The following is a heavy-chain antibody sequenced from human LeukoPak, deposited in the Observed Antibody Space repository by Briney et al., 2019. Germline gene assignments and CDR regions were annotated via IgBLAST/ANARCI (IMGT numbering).Heavy chain of an antibody. Sequence: PGRSLRLSCAASGFPFSSYAMHWVRQAPGKGLEWVAVISYDGSNKYYADSAKGRFTISRDNSQNTLHLQMNSLRAEDTAVYYCARGANGGNSGYYYYGMDVWGQGTTVTVSS. CDR2: ISYDGSNK. CDR1: GFPFSSYA. CDR3: ARGANGGNSGYYYYGMDV. V-gene: IGHV3-30-3*01. D-gene: IGHD4-23*01. J-gene: IGHJ6*02.